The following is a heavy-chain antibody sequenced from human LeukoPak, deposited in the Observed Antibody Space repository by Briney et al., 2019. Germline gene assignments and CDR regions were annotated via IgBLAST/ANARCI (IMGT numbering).Heavy chain of an antibody. J-gene: IGHJ4*02. CDR2: IIPIFGTA. V-gene: IGHV1-69*06. CDR1: GGTFSSYA. CDR3: ARSSIIAAAGPYYFDY. Sequence: ASVKVSCKASGGTFSSYAISWVRQAPGQGLEWMGGIIPIFGTANYAQKFQGRVTITADKSTTTAYMELSSLRSEDTAVYYCARSSIIAAAGPYYFDYWGQGTLVTVSS. D-gene: IGHD6-13*01.